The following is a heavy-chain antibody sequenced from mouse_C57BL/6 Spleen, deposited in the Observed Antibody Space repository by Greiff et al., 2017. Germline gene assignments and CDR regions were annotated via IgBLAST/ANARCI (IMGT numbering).Heavy chain of an antibody. CDR2: ISYSGST. CDR3: ARDDYEGAWFAY. CDR1: GYSITSGYD. D-gene: IGHD2-4*01. J-gene: IGHJ3*01. Sequence: EVKLQESGPGMVKPSQSLSLTCTVTGYSITSGYDWHWIRHFPGNKLEWMGYISYSGSTNYNPSLKSRISITHDTSKNHFFLKLNSVTTEDTATYCCARDDYEGAWFAYWGQGTLVTVSA. V-gene: IGHV3-1*01.